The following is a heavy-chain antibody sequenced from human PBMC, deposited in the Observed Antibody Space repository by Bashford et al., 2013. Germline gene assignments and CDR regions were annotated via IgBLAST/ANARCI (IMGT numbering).Heavy chain of an antibody. CDR2: IYYSGPT. CDR1: GGSITNINYY. CDR3: ARHHTEPGYELDY. J-gene: IGHJ4*02. Sequence: SETLSLTCTVSGGSITNINYYWGWIRQLPGKGLEWIGCIYYSGPTYYNASLKSRLTISVDTSQNHFSLALSSVTAADTAIYYCARHHTEPGYELDYWGQGIMVTVSS. D-gene: IGHD5-12*01. V-gene: IGHV4-30-4*08.